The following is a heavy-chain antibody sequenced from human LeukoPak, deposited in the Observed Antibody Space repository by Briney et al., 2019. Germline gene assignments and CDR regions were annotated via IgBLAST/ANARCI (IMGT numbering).Heavy chain of an antibody. CDR1: GGALSSGGYF. J-gene: IGHJ4*02. CDR2: TYYSGST. CDR3: ARVDANWGVVDY. D-gene: IGHD7-27*01. V-gene: IGHV4-31*03. Sequence: SETLSPTCTVSGGALSSGGYFWSWICQHPGEGLEWIGYTYYSGSTYYNPSLKSRVTISVDTSRTQFSLKLSAVTAADTAVYYCARVDANWGVVDYWGQGTLVTVSS.